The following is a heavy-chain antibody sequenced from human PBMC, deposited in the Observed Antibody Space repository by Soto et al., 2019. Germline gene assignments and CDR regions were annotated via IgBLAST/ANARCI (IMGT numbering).Heavy chain of an antibody. CDR3: ARDSGAKLSSS. CDR1: GGTFSSYR. CDR2: IVPIYRTA. Sequence: SVKVSCKASGGTFSSYRINWARQAPGQGLEWVGGIVPIYRTADYAQKFQGRVTITADESARTAYMELRGLKSQDTAVYYCARDSGAKLSSSWGQGTLVT. J-gene: IGHJ4*02. V-gene: IGHV1-69*13. D-gene: IGHD6-13*01.